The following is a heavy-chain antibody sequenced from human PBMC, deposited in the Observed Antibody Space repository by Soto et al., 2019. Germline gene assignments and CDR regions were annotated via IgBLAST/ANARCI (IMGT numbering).Heavy chain of an antibody. CDR2: TYYRSKWYT. D-gene: IGHD3-10*01. V-gene: IGHV6-1*01. CDR1: GDSVASNSAA. Sequence: LSLTCAISGDSVASNSAAWNWIRQSPSRGLEWLGRTYYRSKWYTDYAESVKSRITINPDTSKNQVSLQLKSVTPEDTAVYYCARDWRPTMVRGVIISPYQYYYYYGMDVWGQGTTVTVSS. CDR3: ARDWRPTMVRGVIISPYQYYYYYGMDV. J-gene: IGHJ6*02.